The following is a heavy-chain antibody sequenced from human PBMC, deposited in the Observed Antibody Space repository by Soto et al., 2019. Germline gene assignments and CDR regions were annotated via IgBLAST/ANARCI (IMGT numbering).Heavy chain of an antibody. D-gene: IGHD1-1*01. Sequence: PSETLSLTSTVSGGSTSSSDSYWGRLRQPPGKGREWIGYIYYSGSTYYNPSRKSRITISVDTSKNQFSLKLSSVTAADTAVYYCARGESKLEPYDYWGQGTLVTVSS. V-gene: IGHV4-30-4*01. J-gene: IGHJ4*02. CDR2: IYYSGST. CDR3: ARGESKLEPYDY. CDR1: GGSTSSSDSY.